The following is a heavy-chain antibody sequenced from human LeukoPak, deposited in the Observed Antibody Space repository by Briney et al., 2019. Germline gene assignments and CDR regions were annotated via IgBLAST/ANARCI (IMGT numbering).Heavy chain of an antibody. CDR3: ARDSAYGSGSPTPDY. D-gene: IGHD3-10*01. V-gene: IGHV3-30-3*01. J-gene: IGHJ4*02. CDR2: ISYDGSNK. Sequence: GRSLRLSCAASGFTFSNYAMHWVRQAPGKGLEWVALISYDGSNKYYANSVKGRFTISRDNSKNTLYLQMNSLRAEDTAVYYCARDSAYGSGSPTPDYWGQGTLVTVSS. CDR1: GFTFSNYA.